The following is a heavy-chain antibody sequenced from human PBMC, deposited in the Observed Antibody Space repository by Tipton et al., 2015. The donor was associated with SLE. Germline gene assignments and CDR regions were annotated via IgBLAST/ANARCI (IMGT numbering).Heavy chain of an antibody. CDR3: AGGVGSRYFDY. Sequence: TLSLTCAVYGGSFSGYYWSWIRQPPGKGLEWIGEINHSGSTNYNPSLKSRVTISVDTSKNQFSLKLSSVTAADTAMYYCAGGVGSRYFDYWGQGTLVTVSS. D-gene: IGHD1-26*01. J-gene: IGHJ4*02. CDR1: GGSFSGYY. CDR2: INHSGST. V-gene: IGHV4-34*01.